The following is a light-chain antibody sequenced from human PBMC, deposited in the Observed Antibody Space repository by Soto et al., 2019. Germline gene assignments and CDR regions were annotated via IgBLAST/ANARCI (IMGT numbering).Light chain of an antibody. V-gene: IGKV3-20*01. CDR3: QQYGNSRWT. CDR1: KSVSSRY. Sequence: EIVLTQSPGTLSLSPGDRATLSCRASKSVSSRYLAWYQQKPGQAPKLLISGASTRATGIPDRFSGSGSGTDFTLTISRLEPEDFAVYYCQQYGNSRWTFGQGTKVEIK. CDR2: GAS. J-gene: IGKJ1*01.